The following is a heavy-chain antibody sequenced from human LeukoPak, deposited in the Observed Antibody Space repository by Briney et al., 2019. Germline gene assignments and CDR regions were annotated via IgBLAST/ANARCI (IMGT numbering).Heavy chain of an antibody. CDR3: ARDSGFYGSGTYSLGYWYFHL. D-gene: IGHD3-10*01. J-gene: IGHJ2*01. CDR2: INPNSGDT. V-gene: IGHV1-2*02. CDR1: GYTLTGYY. Sequence: ASVKVSCKASGYTLTGYYMRWVRQAPGQGLEWMGWINPNSGDTHYAQNFQGRVTLTRDTSISTAYMELSSLRSDDTAVYYCARDSGFYGSGTYSLGYWYFHLWGRGTLVTVSS.